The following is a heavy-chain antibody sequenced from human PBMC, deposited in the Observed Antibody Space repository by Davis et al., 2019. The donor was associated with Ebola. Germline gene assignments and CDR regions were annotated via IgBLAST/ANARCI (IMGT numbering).Heavy chain of an antibody. Sequence: PGGSLRLSCAASGFTFSSYAMSWVRQAPGKGLEWVSTISGSGGSTYYADSVKGRFTISRDNSKNTLYLQMNSLRAEDTAVYYCAKDRGYAGAGYYYYYYGMDVWGHGTTVTVSS. J-gene: IGHJ6*02. CDR3: AKDRGYAGAGYYYYYYGMDV. CDR2: ISGSGGST. V-gene: IGHV3-23*01. D-gene: IGHD5-12*01. CDR1: GFTFSSYA.